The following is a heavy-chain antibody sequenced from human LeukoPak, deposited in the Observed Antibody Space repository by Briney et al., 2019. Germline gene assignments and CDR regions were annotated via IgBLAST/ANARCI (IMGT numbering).Heavy chain of an antibody. Sequence: ASVKVSCKASGYTFTGYYMHWVRQAPGQGLEGMGWINPNSGGTNYAQKFQGRVTMTRDTSISTAYMELSSLRSEDTAVYYCARRGGYCSSTSCYVIHPLPPEAGHWYFDLWGRGTLVTVSS. CDR3: ARRGGYCSSTSCYVIHPLPPEAGHWYFDL. CDR1: GYTFTGYY. CDR2: INPNSGGT. D-gene: IGHD2-2*01. J-gene: IGHJ2*01. V-gene: IGHV1-2*02.